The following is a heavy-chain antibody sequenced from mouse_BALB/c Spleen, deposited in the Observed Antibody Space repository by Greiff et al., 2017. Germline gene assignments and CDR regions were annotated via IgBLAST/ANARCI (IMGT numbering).Heavy chain of an antibody. CDR2: ISSGSSTI. V-gene: IGHV5-17*02. Sequence: DVKLVESGGGLVQPGGSRKLSCAASGFTFSSFGMHWVRQAPEKGLEWVAYISSGSSTIYYADTVKGRFTISRDNPKNTLFLQMTSLRSEDTAMYYCARYRWAYWGQGTLVTVSA. CDR3: ARYRWAY. CDR1: GFTFSSFG. D-gene: IGHD1-1*02. J-gene: IGHJ3*01.